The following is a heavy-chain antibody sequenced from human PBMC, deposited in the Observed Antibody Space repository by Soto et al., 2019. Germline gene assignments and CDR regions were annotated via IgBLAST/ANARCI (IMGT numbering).Heavy chain of an antibody. D-gene: IGHD3-3*02. V-gene: IGHV3-33*01. J-gene: IGHJ4*02. CDR3: ARHLHNFDC. CDR2: IWYDGSNE. Sequence: QVQLVESGGGVVQPGRSLGLSCEVSGFTFKTYGMHWVRQAPGKGLEWVAVIWYDGSNEFYADSVKGRFTISRDNSKNALYLQMNSLRAEDTAVYYCARHLHNFDCWGQGTLVTVSS. CDR1: GFTFKTYG.